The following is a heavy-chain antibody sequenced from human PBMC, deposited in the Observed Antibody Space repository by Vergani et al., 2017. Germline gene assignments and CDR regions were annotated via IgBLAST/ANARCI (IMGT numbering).Heavy chain of an antibody. V-gene: IGHV3-23*01. CDR3: TTAWGLDYLDGKYFEY. D-gene: IGHD5-24*01. J-gene: IGHJ4*02. Sequence: EVQLLESGGGLVQPGGSRRLSCAGAGFTFDTYTMAYVRQAPGKGLEWVATISSGGGDIFYADSVKGRVTISRDNSKNTLFLQMNSLKDEDTAVYYCTTAWGLDYLDGKYFEYWGQGTLVTVSS. CDR1: GFTFDTYT. CDR2: ISSGGGDI.